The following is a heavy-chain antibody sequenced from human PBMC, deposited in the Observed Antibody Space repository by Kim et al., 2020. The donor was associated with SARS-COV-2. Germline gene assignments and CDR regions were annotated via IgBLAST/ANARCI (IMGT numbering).Heavy chain of an antibody. Sequence: GGSLRLSCAASGFTFSSYGMHWVRQAPGKGLEWVAVISFDGSHKYYADSVKGRFTISRDNSKNTLFLEMNSLRPEDTAMYYCAIQPYYDTSRPDAFDIWGQGKMVTVPS. J-gene: IGHJ3*02. V-gene: IGHV3-30*03. CDR2: ISFDGSHK. CDR3: AIQPYYDTSRPDAFDI. D-gene: IGHD3-22*01. CDR1: GFTFSSYG.